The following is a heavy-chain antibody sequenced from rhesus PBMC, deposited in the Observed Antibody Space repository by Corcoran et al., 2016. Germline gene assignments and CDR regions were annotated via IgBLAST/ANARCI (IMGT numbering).Heavy chain of an antibody. CDR1: GGSFSSYW. V-gene: IGHV4-80*01. D-gene: IGHD2-21*01. CDR3: ARSQYCTDRGCFPFDY. CDR2: INGNSWNT. J-gene: IGHJ4*01. Sequence: QVQLQESGPGLVKPSETLSLTCAVSGGSFSSYWWSWIRQTPGKGLEWIGEINGNSWNTTSNPSLKSRVTISKDASKNQFSLKLSSVTAADTAVYYCARSQYCTDRGCFPFDYWGQGVLVTVSS.